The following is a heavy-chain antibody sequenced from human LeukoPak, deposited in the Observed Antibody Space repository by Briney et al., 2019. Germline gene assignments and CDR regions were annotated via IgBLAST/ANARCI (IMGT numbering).Heavy chain of an antibody. CDR2: IYTSGST. V-gene: IGHV4-4*07. CDR1: GGSISSYY. J-gene: IGHJ6*03. CDR3: ARARLWFGDQTRYYYYYMDV. Sequence: SETLSLTCTVSGGSISSYYWSWIRQPAGKGLKWIGRIYTSGSTNYNPSLKSRVTMSVDTSKNQFSLKLSSVTAADTAVYYCARARLWFGDQTRYYYYYMDVWGKGTTVTVSS. D-gene: IGHD3-10*01.